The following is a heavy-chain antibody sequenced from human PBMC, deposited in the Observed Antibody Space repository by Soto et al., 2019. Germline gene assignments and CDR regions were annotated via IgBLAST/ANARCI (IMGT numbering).Heavy chain of an antibody. CDR3: ARSGGRLLRNFPPNY. CDR1: GGSFSGYY. D-gene: IGHD3-16*01. CDR2: INHSGST. Sequence: PSETLSLTCAVYGGSFSGYYWSWIRQPPGKGLEWIGEINHSGSTNYNPSLKSRVTISVDTSKNQFSLKLSSVTAADTAVYYCARSGGRLLRNFPPNYWGQGTLVTVSS. J-gene: IGHJ4*02. V-gene: IGHV4-34*01.